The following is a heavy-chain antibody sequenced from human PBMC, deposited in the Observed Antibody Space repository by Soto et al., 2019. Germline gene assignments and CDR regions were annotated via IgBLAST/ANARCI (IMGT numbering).Heavy chain of an antibody. Sequence: ASVKVSCKTSGYTFTACYVHWVRQVPGQGLEWMGWINPDSGGTNYAQKFQGRVTMTSDTSITTAYIELTRLQSDDTAVYYCASDRANDYWGQGTLVTVSS. CDR2: INPDSGGT. J-gene: IGHJ4*02. CDR3: ASDRANDY. V-gene: IGHV1-2*02. CDR1: GYTFTACY.